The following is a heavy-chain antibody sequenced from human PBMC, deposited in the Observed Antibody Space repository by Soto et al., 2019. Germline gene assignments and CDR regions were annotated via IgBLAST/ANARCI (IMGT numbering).Heavy chain of an antibody. CDR2: IYYSGST. J-gene: IGHJ4*02. V-gene: IGHV4-30-4*01. CDR3: ARGYSSSWYDY. D-gene: IGHD6-13*01. CDR1: GGSISSGDYY. Sequence: PSETLSLTCTVSGGSISSGDYYWSWTRQPPGKGLEWIGYIYYSGSTYYNPSLKSRVTISVDTSKNQFSLKLSSVTAADTAVYYCARGYSSSWYDYWGQGTLVTVSS.